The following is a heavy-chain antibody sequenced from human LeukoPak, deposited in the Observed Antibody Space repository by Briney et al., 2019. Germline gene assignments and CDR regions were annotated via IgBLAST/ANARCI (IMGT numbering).Heavy chain of an antibody. Sequence: GGSLRLSCAASGFTFSSYAMSWVRQAPGKGLEWVSAISGSGGSTYYADSVKGRFTISRDNSKNTLYLQMNSLRAEDAALYYCARDEYSSSSSFDYWGQGTLVTVSS. CDR3: ARDEYSSSSSFDY. D-gene: IGHD6-6*01. CDR1: GFTFSSYA. V-gene: IGHV3-23*01. J-gene: IGHJ4*02. CDR2: ISGSGGST.